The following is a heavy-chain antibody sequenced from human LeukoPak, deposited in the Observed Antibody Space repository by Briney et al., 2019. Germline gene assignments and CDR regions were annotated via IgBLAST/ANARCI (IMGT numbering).Heavy chain of an antibody. CDR1: EFTFSSYG. CDR2: ISYDGSNK. D-gene: IGHD6-19*01. CDR3: AKDRSSSGWYYFDY. V-gene: IGHV3-30*18. J-gene: IGHJ4*02. Sequence: GGSLRLSCAAPEFTFSSYGMHWVRQAPGKGLEWVAVISYDGSNKYYAESLKGRFTISRDNSKNTLFLQMNSLRAEDTAVYYCAKDRSSSGWYYFDYWGQGTLVTVSS.